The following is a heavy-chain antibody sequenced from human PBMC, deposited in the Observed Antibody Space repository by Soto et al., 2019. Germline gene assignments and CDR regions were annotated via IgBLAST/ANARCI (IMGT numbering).Heavy chain of an antibody. J-gene: IGHJ6*02. V-gene: IGHV1-18*01. CDR1: GYTFTSDG. D-gene: IGHD3-22*01. CDR3: ARVYYYEDSSGYYLVSDMDD. Sequence: ASVQVSCTASGYTFTSDGISWVGQATRQGSEWRGWIRAYKGNTQYAQKLQSRVTTTKDTSTSTAYMETRSLRPEDTAVYYNARVYYYEDSSGYYLVSDMDDWGQGIMVTVSS. CDR2: IRAYKGNT.